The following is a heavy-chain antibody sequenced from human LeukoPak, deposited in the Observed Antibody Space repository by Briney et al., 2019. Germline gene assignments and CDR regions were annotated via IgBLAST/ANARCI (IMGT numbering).Heavy chain of an antibody. CDR1: GFTFSSYG. J-gene: IGHJ4*02. CDR2: IWYDGSNE. V-gene: IGHV3-33*01. CDR3: ARGKQVAGQLFDY. D-gene: IGHD6-19*01. Sequence: GGSLRLSCAASGFTFSSYGMHWVRLAPGKGLEWVAVIWYDGSNEYYPDSVKGRFTISRDNSKNTLYLQMNSLRAEDTAVYYCARGKQVAGQLFDYWGQGTLVTVSS.